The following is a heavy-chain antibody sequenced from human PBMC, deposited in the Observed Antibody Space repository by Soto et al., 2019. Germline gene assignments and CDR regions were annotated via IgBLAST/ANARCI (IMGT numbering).Heavy chain of an antibody. CDR2: ISYDGSNK. CDR3: ATTHYYYDSSGYRSFDY. V-gene: IGHV3-30-3*01. CDR1: GFTFTSYA. D-gene: IGHD3-22*01. J-gene: IGHJ4*02. Sequence: GGSLRLSCAASGFTFTSYAMHWVRQAPGKGLEWVAVISYDGSNKYYADSVKGRFTISRDNAKNSLYLQMNSLRAEDTAVDYCATTHYYYDSSGYRSFDYWGQGT.